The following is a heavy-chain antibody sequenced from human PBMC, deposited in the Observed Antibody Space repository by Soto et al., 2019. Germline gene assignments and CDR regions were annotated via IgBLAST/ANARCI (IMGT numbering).Heavy chain of an antibody. CDR3: ARLIGGNLEFDY. Sequence: PSETLSLTCTVSGGSISNSNYYWGWIRQPPGKGLEWIGYIYYSGSTNYNPSLKSRVTISVDTSKNQFSLKLSSVTAADTAVYYCARLIGGNLEFDYWGQGTLVTVSS. J-gene: IGHJ4*02. D-gene: IGHD2-21*02. CDR1: GGSISNSNYY. CDR2: IYYSGST. V-gene: IGHV4-61*05.